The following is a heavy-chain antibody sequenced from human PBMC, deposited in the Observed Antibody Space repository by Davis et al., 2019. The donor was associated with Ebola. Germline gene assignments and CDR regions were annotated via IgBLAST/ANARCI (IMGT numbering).Heavy chain of an antibody. CDR3: ARDREWMVTTNYYFDY. D-gene: IGHD4-11*01. CDR2: ISTYNGYT. CDR1: GYTFTSYG. V-gene: IGHV1-18*01. J-gene: IGHJ4*02. Sequence: AASVQVSCKASGYTFTSYGISWVRQAPGQGLEWMGWISTYNGYTNYAQNLQGRVTMTTDTSTSTVYMELSSLRSEDTAVYYWARDREWMVTTNYYFDYWGQGTLVTVSS.